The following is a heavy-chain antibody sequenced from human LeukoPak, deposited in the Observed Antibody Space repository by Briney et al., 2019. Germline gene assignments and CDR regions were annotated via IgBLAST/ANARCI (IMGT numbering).Heavy chain of an antibody. CDR3: ARGPVAGNYYFDY. CDR2: IIPILGIA. CDR1: GGTFSSYA. Sequence: SVKVSCKASGGTFSSYAISWVRQAPGQGLEWMGRIIPILGIANYAQKFQGRVTITADKSTSTAYMELSSLRSEDTAVYYCARGPVAGNYYFDYWGQGTLVTVSS. J-gene: IGHJ4*02. D-gene: IGHD6-19*01. V-gene: IGHV1-69*04.